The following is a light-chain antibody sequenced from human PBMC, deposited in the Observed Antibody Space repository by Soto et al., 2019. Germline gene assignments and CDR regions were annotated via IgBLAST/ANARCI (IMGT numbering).Light chain of an antibody. CDR1: SSDVGGYNY. Sequence: QSALTQPRSVSGSPGQSVTISCTGTSSDVGGYNYVSWYQQHPGRAPKFMIYDVNKRPSGVPDRFSGSKSGNTASLTISGLQAEDEADYYCCSYAGSYTFWVFGGGTKVTVL. CDR2: DVN. CDR3: CSYAGSYTFWV. V-gene: IGLV2-11*01. J-gene: IGLJ3*02.